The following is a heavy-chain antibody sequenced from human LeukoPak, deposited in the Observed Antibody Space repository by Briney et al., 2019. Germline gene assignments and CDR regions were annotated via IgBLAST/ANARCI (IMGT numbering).Heavy chain of an antibody. V-gene: IGHV3-30*02. J-gene: IGHJ1*01. CDR2: IRYDGSNK. Sequence: GGSLRLSCAASGFTFSSYGMHWVRQAPGKGLEWVAFIRYDGSNKYYADSVKGRFTISRDNSKNTLYLQMNSLRAEDTAVYYCASGTYYDLLTGYPQERYFQHWGQGTLVTVSS. CDR1: GFTFSSYG. D-gene: IGHD3-9*01. CDR3: ASGTYYDLLTGYPQERYFQH.